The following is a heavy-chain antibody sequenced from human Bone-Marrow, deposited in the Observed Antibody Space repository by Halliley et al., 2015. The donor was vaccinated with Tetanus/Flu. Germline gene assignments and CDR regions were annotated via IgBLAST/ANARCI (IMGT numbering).Heavy chain of an antibody. V-gene: IGHV4-31*03. CDR2: IYHTGSS. CDR1: GGSIRSGGYY. J-gene: IGHJ3*01. Sequence: TLSLTCSVSGGSIRSGGYYWSWIRQHPGKGLEWIGQIYHTGSSDYSPSLKSRLTIAVDMSKNQFSLNLSSVTAADTAVYYCARMGNVGMPTIVDVFDVWGQGTMVTVSS. CDR3: ARMGNVGMPTIVDVFDV. D-gene: IGHD1-1*01.